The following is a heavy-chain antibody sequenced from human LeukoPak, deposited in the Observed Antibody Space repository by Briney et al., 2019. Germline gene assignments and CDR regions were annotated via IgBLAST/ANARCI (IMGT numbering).Heavy chain of an antibody. J-gene: IGHJ4*02. CDR2: ISYDGSNK. D-gene: IGHD3-10*01. CDR3: ARVNEGEYYYGSGSYGLDY. CDR1: GFTFSSYE. V-gene: IGHV3-30*04. Sequence: GGSLRLSCAASGFTFSSYEMNWVRQAPGKGLEWVAVISYDGSNKYYADSVKGRFTISRDNSKNTLYLQMNSLRAEDTAVYYCARVNEGEYYYGSGSYGLDYWGQGTLVTVSS.